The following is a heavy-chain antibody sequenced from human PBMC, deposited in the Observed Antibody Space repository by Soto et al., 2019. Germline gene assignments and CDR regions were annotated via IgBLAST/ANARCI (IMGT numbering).Heavy chain of an antibody. D-gene: IGHD2-2*01. CDR3: AAGRTGGSYYGMDF. V-gene: IGHV1-58*01. CDR2: IVAGSGNT. CDR1: GFTFSDSA. Sequence: SVKVSCKVSGFTFSDSAVQWVRQARGQGLEWIGWIVAGSGNTNYAQKFQERVTITRDMSTSTAYMEVRSLRSEDTAVYYCAAGRTGGSYYGMDFWGQGTSVTGSS. J-gene: IGHJ6*02.